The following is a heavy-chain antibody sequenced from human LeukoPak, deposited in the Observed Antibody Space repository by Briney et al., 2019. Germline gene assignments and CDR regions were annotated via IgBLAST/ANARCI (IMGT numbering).Heavy chain of an antibody. J-gene: IGHJ5*02. Sequence: PGASVKVSCKTSGYPFTKWEINWVRQAAGQGLEWLGWVHPDNGSTYYAQRFRGRVTMSRDTSTTTAYMELSGLRSNDTAVYFCTTGPRNDPWGQGTLVTVSS. CDR1: GYPFTKWE. CDR2: VHPDNGST. D-gene: IGHD1-14*01. CDR3: TTGPRNDP. V-gene: IGHV1-8*01.